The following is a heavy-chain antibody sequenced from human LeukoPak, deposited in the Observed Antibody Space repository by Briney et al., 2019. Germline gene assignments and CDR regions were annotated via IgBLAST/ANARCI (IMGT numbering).Heavy chain of an antibody. Sequence: ASVKVSCKVSGYTLTELSMHWVRQAPGKGLEGMGGFDPEDGETIYAQKLQGRVTMTTDTSTSTSYMELRSLRSDDTAVYYCARSGSYYYMDVWGKGTTVTVSS. V-gene: IGHV1-24*01. D-gene: IGHD6-25*01. CDR1: GYTLTELS. J-gene: IGHJ6*03. CDR3: ARSGSYYYMDV. CDR2: FDPEDGET.